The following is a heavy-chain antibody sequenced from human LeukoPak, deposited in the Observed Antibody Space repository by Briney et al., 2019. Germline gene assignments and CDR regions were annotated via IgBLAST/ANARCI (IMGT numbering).Heavy chain of an antibody. CDR2: IHQNGNEK. Sequence: GGSLRLSCGASGFTFSNYWMSWVRQAPGKGLEWVANIHQNGNEKYYVDSVKGRFSISRDNARDSLYLQMNSLRVEDTAVYYCARRAPWDCSGSSCSLFDYWGQGTLVTVSS. CDR3: ARRAPWDCSGSSCSLFDY. CDR1: GFTFSNYW. J-gene: IGHJ4*02. D-gene: IGHD3-22*01. V-gene: IGHV3-7*03.